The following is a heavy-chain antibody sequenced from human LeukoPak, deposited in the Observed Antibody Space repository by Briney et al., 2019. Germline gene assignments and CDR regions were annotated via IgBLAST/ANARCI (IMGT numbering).Heavy chain of an antibody. J-gene: IGHJ4*02. V-gene: IGHV4-59*01. D-gene: IGHD3-10*01. CDR1: GGSISSYY. CDR3: ARGYYGSGSFFDY. CDR2: IYYSGST. Sequence: SETLSLTCTVSGGSISSYYWSWIRQPPGKGLEWIGYIYYSGSTNYNPSLRSRVTISVGTSKNQFSLKLSSVTAADTAVYYCARGYYGSGSFFDYWGQGTLVTVSS.